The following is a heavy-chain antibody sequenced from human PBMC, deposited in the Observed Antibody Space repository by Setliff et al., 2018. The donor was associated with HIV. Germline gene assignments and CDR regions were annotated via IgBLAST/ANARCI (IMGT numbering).Heavy chain of an antibody. CDR1: GGSISNFY. V-gene: IGHV4-4*07. CDR3: ARGPPATGFSRELDY. J-gene: IGHJ4*02. D-gene: IGHD3-9*01. Sequence: SETLSLTCSVSGGSISNFYWSWIRQPSGKGLEWVGRVYPTGSTNYNPSLKSRVTISVDTSKNQFSLKLSPVTAADTAVYYCARGPPATGFSRELDYWGQGTLVTVSS. CDR2: VYPTGST.